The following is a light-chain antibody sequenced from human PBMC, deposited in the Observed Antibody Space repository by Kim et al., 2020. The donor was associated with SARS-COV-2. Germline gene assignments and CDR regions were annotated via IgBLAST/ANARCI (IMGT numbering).Light chain of an antibody. J-gene: IGKJ1*01. CDR2: AAS. CDR3: QKYNSAPWT. CDR1: QDIKNY. Sequence: AYVGDRVTITCRASQDIKNYLAWYRQKPGKVPEVLIYAASILQSGVPSRISGSGSGTDFTLTINSLQPEDVATYYCQKYNSAPWTFGQGTKVEIK. V-gene: IGKV1-27*01.